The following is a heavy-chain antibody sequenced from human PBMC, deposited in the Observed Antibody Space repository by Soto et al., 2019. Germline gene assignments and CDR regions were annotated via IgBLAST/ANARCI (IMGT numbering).Heavy chain of an antibody. CDR3: ARDREGVGAGLF. V-gene: IGHV3-21*01. Sequence: ESGGGLVKPGGSLRLSCAASGFIFSSYSMNWVRQAPGKGLEWVSSISSSSSYIYYADSVKGRFTISRDNAKNSLYLQMNSLRAEDTAVYYCARDREGVGAGLFWGQGTMVTVSS. CDR2: ISSSSSYI. CDR1: GFIFSSYS. J-gene: IGHJ3*01. D-gene: IGHD1-26*01.